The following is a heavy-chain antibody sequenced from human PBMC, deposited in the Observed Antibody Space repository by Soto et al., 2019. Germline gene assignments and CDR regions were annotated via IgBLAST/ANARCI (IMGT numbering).Heavy chain of an antibody. Sequence: QVQLVQSGAEVKKPGASVKVSCKASGYTFTSYGISWVRQAPGQGLEWMGWISAYNGNTNYAQKLQGRVTMTTDTSKSTAYMELRSLRSDDTAVYYCARAYPLRYSSSWYLSQDRGFFDYWGQGTLVTVSS. D-gene: IGHD6-13*01. CDR2: ISAYNGNT. CDR1: GYTFTSYG. V-gene: IGHV1-18*01. J-gene: IGHJ4*02. CDR3: ARAYPLRYSSSWYLSQDRGFFDY.